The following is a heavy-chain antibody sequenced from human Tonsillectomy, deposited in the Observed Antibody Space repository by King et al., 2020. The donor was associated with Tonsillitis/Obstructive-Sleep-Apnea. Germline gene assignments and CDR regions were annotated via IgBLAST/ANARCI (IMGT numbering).Heavy chain of an antibody. CDR3: ARDMVLEAGGDAFDI. CDR1: GGSISSYY. J-gene: IGHJ3*02. V-gene: IGHV4-59*01. Sequence: QLQESGPGLVKPSETLSLTCTVSGGSISSYYWSWIRQPPGKGLEWIGYIYYSGSTNYNPSLKSQVTISVDTSKNQFSLKLSSVTAADTAVYYCARDMVLEAGGDAFDIWGQGTMVTVSS. D-gene: IGHD3-10*01. CDR2: IYYSGST.